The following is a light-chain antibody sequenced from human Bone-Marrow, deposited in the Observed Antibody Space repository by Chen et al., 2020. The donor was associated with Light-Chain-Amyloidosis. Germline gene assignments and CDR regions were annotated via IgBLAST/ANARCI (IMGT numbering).Light chain of an antibody. CDR3: SSYTSSSTLV. CDR1: SIDVGGYHY. Sequence: HSARTQPASVSGSAGQSITSSFTGTSIDVGGYHYVSWHQQHPGKAPKLMIYDVRYRPSGVSNRFSGSKSGNTASLTISGLQAEDEADYHCSSYTSSSTLVFGGGTKLTVL. J-gene: IGLJ3*02. V-gene: IGLV2-14*03. CDR2: DVR.